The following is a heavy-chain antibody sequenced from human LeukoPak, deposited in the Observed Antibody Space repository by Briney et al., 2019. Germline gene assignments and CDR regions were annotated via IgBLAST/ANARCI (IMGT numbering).Heavy chain of an antibody. J-gene: IGHJ3*02. D-gene: IGHD2/OR15-2a*01. CDR2: ISYDGSNK. Sequence: GGSLRLSCAASGFTFSSYAMHWVRQAPGKGLEWVAVISYDGSNKYYADSVKGRFTISRDNSKNTLYLQMSSLRAEDTAVYYCAREGAISFDAFDIWGQGTMVTVSS. V-gene: IGHV3-30-3*01. CDR1: GFTFSSYA. CDR3: AREGAISFDAFDI.